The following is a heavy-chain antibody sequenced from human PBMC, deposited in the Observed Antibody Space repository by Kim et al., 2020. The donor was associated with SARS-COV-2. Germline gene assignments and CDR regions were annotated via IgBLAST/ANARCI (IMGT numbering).Heavy chain of an antibody. CDR3: AREMRNTIFGVVITPGMNGPWYGMDV. J-gene: IGHJ6*02. CDR2: ISAYNGNT. CDR1: GYTFTSYG. V-gene: IGHV1-18*04. D-gene: IGHD3-3*01. Sequence: ASVKVSCKASGYTFTSYGISWVRQAPGQGLEWMGWISAYNGNTNYAQKLQGRVTMTTDTSTSTAYMELRSLRSDDTAVYYCAREMRNTIFGVVITPGMNGPWYGMDVWGQGTTVTVSS.